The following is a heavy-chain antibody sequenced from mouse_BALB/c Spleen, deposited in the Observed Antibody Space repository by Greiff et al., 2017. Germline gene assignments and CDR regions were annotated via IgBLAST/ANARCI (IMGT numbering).Heavy chain of an antibody. CDR2: ISDGGSYT. V-gene: IGHV5-4*02. D-gene: IGHD1-1*01. CDR1: GFTFSDYY. CDR3: ARDYYGSRAY. Sequence: EVQLVESGGGLVKPGGSLKFSCAASGFTFSDYYMYWVRQTPEKRLEWVATISDGGSYTYYPDSVKGRFTISRDNAKNNLYLQMSSLKSEDTAMYYCARDYYGSRAYWGQGTLVTVSA. J-gene: IGHJ3*01.